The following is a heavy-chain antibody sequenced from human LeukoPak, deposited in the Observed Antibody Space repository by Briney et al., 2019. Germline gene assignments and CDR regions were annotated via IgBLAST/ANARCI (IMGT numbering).Heavy chain of an antibody. CDR2: IYTSGST. Sequence: PSETLSLTCTVSGGSISSYYWNWIRQPAGKGLEWLGRIYTSGSTNYNPSLKSRVTMSVDTSKNQFSLKLSSVTAAGTAVYYCAGGPYGDYVGYWGQGTLVTVSS. CDR3: AGGPYGDYVGY. D-gene: IGHD4-17*01. V-gene: IGHV4-4*07. CDR1: GGSISSYY. J-gene: IGHJ4*02.